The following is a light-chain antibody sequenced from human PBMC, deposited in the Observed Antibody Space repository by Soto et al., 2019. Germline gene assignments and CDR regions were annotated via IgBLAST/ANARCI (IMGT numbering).Light chain of an antibody. CDR3: QQRSNWPL. V-gene: IGKV3-11*01. Sequence: EIVWTQSPATLSLSTGERATLSCRASQSVSSYLAWYQQKPGQAPRLLIYDASNRATGIPARFSGSGPGTDFTLTISSLEPEDFAVYYCQQRSNWPLFGPGTKVDIK. J-gene: IGKJ3*01. CDR2: DAS. CDR1: QSVSSY.